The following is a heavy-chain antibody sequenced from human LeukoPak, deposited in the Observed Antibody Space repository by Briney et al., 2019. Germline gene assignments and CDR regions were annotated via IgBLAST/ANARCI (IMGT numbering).Heavy chain of an antibody. CDR1: GGSISNHY. CDR3: ARGGGTNDDFWSGYAYSFDY. Sequence: SETLSLTCAVSGGSISNHYWSWIRQPAGKGLEWIGRIYTRGNTNYNPSLKSRVTMSVDTPKNEVSLKLTSVTAADTAVYFCARGGGTNDDFWSGYAYSFDYWGQGALVTVSS. D-gene: IGHD3-3*01. CDR2: IYTRGNT. V-gene: IGHV4-4*07. J-gene: IGHJ4*02.